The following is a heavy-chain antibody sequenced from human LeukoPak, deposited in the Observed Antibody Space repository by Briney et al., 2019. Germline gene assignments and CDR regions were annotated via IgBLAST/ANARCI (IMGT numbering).Heavy chain of an antibody. CDR3: AKDRAAAGTFDY. CDR2: ISSSSSYI. J-gene: IGHJ4*02. D-gene: IGHD6-13*01. V-gene: IGHV3-21*04. Sequence: GGSLRLSCEVSGFTLSSYTMNWVRQAPGKGLEWVSSISSSSSYIYYADSVKGRFTISRDNSKNTLYLQMNSLRAEDTAVYYCAKDRAAAGTFDYWGQGTLVTVSS. CDR1: GFTLSSYT.